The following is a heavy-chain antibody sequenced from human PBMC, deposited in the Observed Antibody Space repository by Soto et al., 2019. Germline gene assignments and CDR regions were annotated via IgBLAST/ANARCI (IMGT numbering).Heavy chain of an antibody. J-gene: IGHJ4*02. CDR1: GFTFFSYA. Sequence: PGGSLRLSCAASGFTFFSYAMSWVRQAPGKGLEWVSAISGSGGSPYYADSVKGRFTISRDNSKNTLYLQMNSLRAEDTAVYYCATFNDYGGNSRYYFDYWGQGTLVTVSS. V-gene: IGHV3-23*01. CDR2: ISGSGGSP. D-gene: IGHD4-17*01. CDR3: ATFNDYGGNSRYYFDY.